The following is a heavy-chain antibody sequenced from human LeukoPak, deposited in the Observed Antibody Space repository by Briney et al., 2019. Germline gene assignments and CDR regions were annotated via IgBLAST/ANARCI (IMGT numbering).Heavy chain of an antibody. CDR1: GYTFTGYS. CDR2: INPNSGGT. J-gene: IGHJ4*02. D-gene: IGHD6-13*01. CDR3: ARVISGSWYFFDY. Sequence: VSVKVSCKASGYTFTGYSMHWVRQAPGQGLEWMGWINPNSGGTNFAQKFQDRVTMTRDTSISTAYMELSRLRSDDTAVYYCARVISGSWYFFDYWGQGTLVTVSS. V-gene: IGHV1-2*02.